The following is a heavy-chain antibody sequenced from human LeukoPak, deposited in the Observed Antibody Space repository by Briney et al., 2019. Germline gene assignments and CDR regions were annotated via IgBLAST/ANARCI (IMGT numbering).Heavy chain of an antibody. Sequence: GGSLRLSCAASGFTFSRNSMNWVRQAPGKGLEWVAVISYDGSNKYYADSVKGRFTISRDNSKNTLYLQMNSLRAEDTAVYYCASPPNLTGDYWGQGTLVTVSS. CDR1: GFTFSRNS. V-gene: IGHV3-30*03. D-gene: IGHD2-8*01. CDR3: ASPPNLTGDY. J-gene: IGHJ4*02. CDR2: ISYDGSNK.